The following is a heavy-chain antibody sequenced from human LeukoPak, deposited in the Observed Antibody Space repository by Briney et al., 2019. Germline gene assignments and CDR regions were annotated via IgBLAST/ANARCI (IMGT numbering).Heavy chain of an antibody. CDR2: ISSSSSYI. J-gene: IGHJ4*02. Sequence: GGSLRLSCAASGFTFSGYSMNWIRQAPGKGLEWVSSISSSSSYIYYADSVKGRFTISRDNAKNSLYLQMNSLRAEDTAVYYCARGVVRYFDYWGQGALVTVSS. CDR3: ARGVVRYFDY. D-gene: IGHD3-9*01. V-gene: IGHV3-21*01. CDR1: GFTFSGYS.